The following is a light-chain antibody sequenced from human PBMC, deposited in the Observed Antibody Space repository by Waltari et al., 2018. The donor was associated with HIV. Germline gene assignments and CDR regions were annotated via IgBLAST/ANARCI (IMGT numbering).Light chain of an antibody. CDR3: QSADSSGSSWV. V-gene: IGLV3-25*03. J-gene: IGLJ3*02. CDR1: SLPKQS. Sequence: SHELTQPPSVSVPPGQTARTTCSGASLPKQSVYWYQQRQGRAPVWVIYIDSERPSAIPERFSGSRSGTTVTLTISGVQADDEADYYCQSADSSGSSWVFGGGTKLTV. CDR2: IDS.